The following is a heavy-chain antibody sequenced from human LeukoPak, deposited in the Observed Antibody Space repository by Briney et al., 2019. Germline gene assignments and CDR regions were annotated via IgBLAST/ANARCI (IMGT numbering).Heavy chain of an antibody. D-gene: IGHD3-22*01. CDR2: ISTYNGNT. CDR1: GYTFTSHG. J-gene: IGHJ3*02. Sequence: ASVKVSCKASGYTFTSHGISWVRQAPGQGLEWMGWISTYNGNTNYAQKLQGRVSMTTDTSTSTVYMELSSLRSEDTAVYYCARVKSYYYDTSDKDAFDIWGQGTMVTVSS. V-gene: IGHV1-18*01. CDR3: ARVKSYYYDTSDKDAFDI.